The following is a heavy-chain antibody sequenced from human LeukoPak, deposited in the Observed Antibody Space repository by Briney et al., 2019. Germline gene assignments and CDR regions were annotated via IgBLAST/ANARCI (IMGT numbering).Heavy chain of an antibody. D-gene: IGHD2-2*01. Sequence: GGSLRLSCAASGFTFSDYYMSWIRQAPGKGLEWVSVIYSGGSTYYADSVKGRFTISRHNSKHTLYLQMNSLRPEHTAVYYCATRRENYYYYRVDVWGQGTTVTVSS. CDR1: GFTFSDYY. V-gene: IGHV3-53*04. J-gene: IGHJ6*02. CDR2: IYSGGST. CDR3: ATRRENYYYYRVDV.